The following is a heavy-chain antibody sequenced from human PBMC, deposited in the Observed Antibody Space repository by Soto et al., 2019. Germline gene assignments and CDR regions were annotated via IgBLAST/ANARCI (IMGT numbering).Heavy chain of an antibody. V-gene: IGHV4-59*08. CDR2: IYYSGST. Sequence: ETLSLTCNVSGGFISNYYWSWIRQPPGKGLEWIGYIYYSGSTNYNPSLKSRVTISVDTSKNQFSLKLSSVTAADTAVYYCARRYSSSLDFWGQGTLVTVSS. D-gene: IGHD6-13*01. J-gene: IGHJ4*02. CDR1: GGFISNYY. CDR3: ARRYSSSLDF.